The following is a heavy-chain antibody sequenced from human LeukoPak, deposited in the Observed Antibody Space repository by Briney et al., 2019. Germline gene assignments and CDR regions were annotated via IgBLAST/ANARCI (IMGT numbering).Heavy chain of an antibody. CDR2: ISAYNGNT. CDR3: AAKTDAYYDILTGYSVAEYFQH. D-gene: IGHD3-9*01. CDR1: GGTFSSYA. J-gene: IGHJ1*01. Sequence: GASVKVSCKASGGTFSSYAISWVRQAPGQGLEWMGWISAYNGNTNYAQKLQGRVTMTTDTSTSTAYMELRSLRSDDTAVYYCAAKTDAYYDILTGYSVAEYFQHWGQGTLVTVSS. V-gene: IGHV1-18*01.